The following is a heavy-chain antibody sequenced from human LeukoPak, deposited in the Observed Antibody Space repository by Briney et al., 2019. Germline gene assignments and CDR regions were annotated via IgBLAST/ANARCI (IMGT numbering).Heavy chain of an antibody. J-gene: IGHJ5*02. CDR3: ARGYDFWTRWFDP. Sequence: SETLSLTCAVYGGSFSGYYWSWIRQPPGKGLEWIGEINHSGSTNYNPSLKSRVTISVDTSKNQFSLKLSSVTAADAAVYYCARGYDFWTRWFDPWGQGTLVTVSS. CDR1: GGSFSGYY. V-gene: IGHV4-34*01. CDR2: INHSGST. D-gene: IGHD3-3*01.